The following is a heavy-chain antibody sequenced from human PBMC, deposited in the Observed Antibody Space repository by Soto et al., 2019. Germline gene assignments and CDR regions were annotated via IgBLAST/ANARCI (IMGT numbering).Heavy chain of an antibody. J-gene: IGHJ3*02. CDR1: GGSISSSSYY. CDR2: IYYSGST. Sequence: ASETLSLTCTVSGGSISSSSYYWGWIRQPPGKGLEWIGSIYYSGSTYYNPSLKSRVTISVDTSKNQFSLKLSSVTAADTAVYYCARTLAARRDAFDIWGQGTMVTVSS. CDR3: ARTLAARRDAFDI. D-gene: IGHD6-6*01. V-gene: IGHV4-39*01.